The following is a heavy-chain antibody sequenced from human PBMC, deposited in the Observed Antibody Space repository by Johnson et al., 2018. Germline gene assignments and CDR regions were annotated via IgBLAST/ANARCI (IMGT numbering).Heavy chain of an antibody. CDR1: GFTFSKYG. V-gene: IGHV3-30*18. D-gene: IGHD6-13*01. CDR2: VSYDGRIK. Sequence: QVQLVESGGGVVQPGRSLRLSCAASGFTFSKYGMHWVRQAPGKGLEWVALVSYDGRIKYYADSVKGRFTISRDNSKNTLYLQINSLRAEDTAVYYCAKDPYSNSWYKFFHHWGQGTLVTVSS. J-gene: IGHJ1*01. CDR3: AKDPYSNSWYKFFHH.